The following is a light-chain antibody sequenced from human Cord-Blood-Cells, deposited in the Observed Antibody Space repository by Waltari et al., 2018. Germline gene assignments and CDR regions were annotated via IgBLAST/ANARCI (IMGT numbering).Light chain of an antibody. CDR1: QCVSSY. CDR2: DAS. Sequence: EIVLPQSPATLSLSPGERATHPCRARQCVSSYVAWYHQKPGQAPRLLIYDASNRATGIPARFSGSGSGTDFTLTISSLEPEDFAVYYCQQRSNWPYTFGQGTKLEIK. CDR3: QQRSNWPYT. J-gene: IGKJ2*01. V-gene: IGKV3-11*01.